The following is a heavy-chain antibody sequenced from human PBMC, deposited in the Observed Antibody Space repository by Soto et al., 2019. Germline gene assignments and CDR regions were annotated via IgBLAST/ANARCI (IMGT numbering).Heavy chain of an antibody. J-gene: IGHJ4*02. CDR1: GGSISSYY. Sequence: KTSDTLSLTCTVSGGSISSYYWNWIRQPAGKGLEWIGYINYSGSTNYSPSLKSRVTISVDTSKNQFSLKLTSVTAADTAIYYCARGGGYHDYWGQGTMVTVSS. CDR3: ARGGGYHDY. V-gene: IGHV4-59*07. CDR2: INYSGST. D-gene: IGHD1-26*01.